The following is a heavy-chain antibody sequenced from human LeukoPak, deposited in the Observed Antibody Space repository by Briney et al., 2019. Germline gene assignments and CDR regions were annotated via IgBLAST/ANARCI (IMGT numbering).Heavy chain of an antibody. Sequence: GGSLRLSCAASGFTFSSYAMSWVRQAPGKGLEWVSAISGSGGSTYYADPVKGRFTISRDNAKNSLYLQMNSLRAEDTAVYYCARVDTAMVYYYYYYMDVWGKGPRSPSP. J-gene: IGHJ6*03. CDR2: ISGSGGST. CDR1: GFTFSSYA. CDR3: ARVDTAMVYYYYYYMDV. V-gene: IGHV3-23*01. D-gene: IGHD5-18*01.